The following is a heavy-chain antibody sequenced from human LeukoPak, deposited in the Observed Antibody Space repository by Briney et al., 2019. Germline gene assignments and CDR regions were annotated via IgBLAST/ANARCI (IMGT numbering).Heavy chain of an antibody. V-gene: IGHV1-69*04. Sequence: SVKVSCKASGGTFSSYAISWVRQAPGQGLEWMGRIIPILGIANYAQKFQGRVTITADKSTSTAYMELSSLRSEDTAVYYCARETYSDGGSDYWGQGTLVTVSS. CDR1: GGTFSSYA. CDR3: ARETYSDGGSDY. D-gene: IGHD4-23*01. CDR2: IIPILGIA. J-gene: IGHJ4*02.